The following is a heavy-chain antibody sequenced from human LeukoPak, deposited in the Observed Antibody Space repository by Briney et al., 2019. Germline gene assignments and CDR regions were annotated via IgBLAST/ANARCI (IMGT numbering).Heavy chain of an antibody. CDR2: INPNSGNT. CDR1: GYTFTGYY. CDR3: ARVRYYYGSGENFDI. V-gene: IGHV1-8*03. Sequence: ASVKVSCKASGYTFTGYYMHWVRQAPGQGLEWMGWINPNSGNTDYAQKFQGRVTITRNTSISTAYMELSSLRSDDTAVYYCARVRYYYGSGENFDIWGQGTMVTVSS. D-gene: IGHD3-10*01. J-gene: IGHJ3*02.